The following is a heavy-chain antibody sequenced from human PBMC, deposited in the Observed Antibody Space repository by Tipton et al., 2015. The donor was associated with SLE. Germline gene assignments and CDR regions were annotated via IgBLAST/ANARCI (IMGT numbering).Heavy chain of an antibody. J-gene: IGHJ2*01. CDR2: IYYSGST. D-gene: IGHD6-19*01. CDR1: GGSISSYY. V-gene: IGHV4-59*12. CDR3: ARDSLTKIGSGPSSGWYFDL. Sequence: TLSLTCTVSGGSISSYYWSWIRQPPGKGLEWFGYIYYSGSTNYNPSLKSRVTISVDTSKNQFSLKLSSVTAADAAVYYCARDSLTKIGSGPSSGWYFDLWGRGTLVTVSS.